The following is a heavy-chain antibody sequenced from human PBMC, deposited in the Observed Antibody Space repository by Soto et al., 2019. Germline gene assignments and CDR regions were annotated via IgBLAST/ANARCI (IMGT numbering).Heavy chain of an antibody. CDR1: GFTFSSYG. D-gene: IGHD6-13*01. Sequence: QVQLVESGGGVVQPGRSLRLSCAASGFTFSSYGMHWVRQAPGKGLEWVAVISYAGSNKYYADSVKGRFTISRDNSKNTLYLQMNSLRAEDTAVYYCAKGGFTISYSSSCDYWGQGTLVTVSS. CDR3: AKGGFTISYSSSCDY. V-gene: IGHV3-30*18. CDR2: ISYAGSNK. J-gene: IGHJ4*02.